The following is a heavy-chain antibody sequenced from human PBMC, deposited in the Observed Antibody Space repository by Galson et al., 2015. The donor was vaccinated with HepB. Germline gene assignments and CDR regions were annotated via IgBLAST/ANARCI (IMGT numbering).Heavy chain of an antibody. Sequence: SLRLSCAASGFTFSSYGMHWVRQAPGKGLEWLAVISYDGSNKYYADSVKGRFTISRDNSKNTLYLQMNSLRAEDTAVYYCAKGPQIGDSSGYYYVMDYYYGMDVWGQGTTVTVSS. J-gene: IGHJ6*02. CDR3: AKGPQIGDSSGYYYVMDYYYGMDV. V-gene: IGHV3-30*18. CDR2: ISYDGSNK. D-gene: IGHD3-22*01. CDR1: GFTFSSYG.